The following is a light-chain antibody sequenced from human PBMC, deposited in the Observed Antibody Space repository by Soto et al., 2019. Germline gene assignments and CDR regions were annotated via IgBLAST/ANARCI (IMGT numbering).Light chain of an antibody. CDR3: QHYNSYSEA. J-gene: IGKJ1*01. Sequence: DIQMTQSPSTLSASVGDRVTITCRASQSISTWLAWYQQKPGKAPKLLIYKASSLESGVPSRFSGSGSGTEFTLTINSLQPDDFATYYCQHYNSYSEAFGQGTKVELK. V-gene: IGKV1-5*03. CDR2: KAS. CDR1: QSISTW.